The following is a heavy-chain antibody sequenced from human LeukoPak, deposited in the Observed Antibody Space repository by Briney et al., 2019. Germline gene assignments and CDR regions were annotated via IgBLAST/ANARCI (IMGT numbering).Heavy chain of an antibody. D-gene: IGHD6-19*01. V-gene: IGHV3-30-3*01. CDR3: ARDMGLTAVD. CDR2: ISYDGSNK. J-gene: IGHJ4*02. Sequence: PGRSLRLSCAASGFTLSSYAMHWVRQAPGKGLEWVAVISYDGSNKYYADSVKGRFTISRDNSKNTLYLQMNSLRAEDTAVYYCARDMGLTAVDWGQGTLVTVSS. CDR1: GFTLSSYA.